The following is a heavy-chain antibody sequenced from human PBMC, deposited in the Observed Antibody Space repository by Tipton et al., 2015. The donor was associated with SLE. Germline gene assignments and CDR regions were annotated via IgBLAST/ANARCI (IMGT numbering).Heavy chain of an antibody. CDR3: AKDSGSYWEGYFDY. CDR2: ISGSGGST. J-gene: IGHJ4*02. V-gene: IGHV3-23*01. D-gene: IGHD1-26*01. Sequence: SLRLSCAASGFTFSSYWMHWVRQAPGKGLEWVSAISGSGGSTYYADSVKGRFTISRDNSKNTLYLQMNSLRAEDTAVYYCAKDSGSYWEGYFDYWGQGALVTVSS. CDR1: GFTFSSYW.